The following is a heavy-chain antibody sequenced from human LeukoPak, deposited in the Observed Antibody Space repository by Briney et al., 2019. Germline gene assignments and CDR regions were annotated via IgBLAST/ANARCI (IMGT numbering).Heavy chain of an antibody. J-gene: IGHJ4*02. CDR3: AKGHYGSGSYYYIDY. CDR1: GFTFSSYG. D-gene: IGHD3-10*01. V-gene: IGHV3-30*18. Sequence: GGSLRLSCAASGFTFSSYGMHWVRQAPGRGLEWVAVISYDGSNKYYADSVRGRFTISRDNSKNTLFLQMNSLSAEDTAVYSCAKGHYGSGSYYYIDYWGQGTLVTVSS. CDR2: ISYDGSNK.